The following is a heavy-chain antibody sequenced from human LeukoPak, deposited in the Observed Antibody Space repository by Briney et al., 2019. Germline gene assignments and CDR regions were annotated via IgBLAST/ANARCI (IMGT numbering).Heavy chain of an antibody. CDR1: GYTFTSSD. CDR2: INPNSGRT. Sequence: ASVKVSCKASGYTFTSSDINWVRQAAGQGLEWMGWINPNSGRTGYAQKFQGRVTMTENTSISTAYMELSSLRFDDTAVYYCARGRSGLAAARTYDYWGQGTLITVSS. CDR3: ARGRSGLAAARTYDY. D-gene: IGHD6-25*01. J-gene: IGHJ4*02. V-gene: IGHV1-8*01.